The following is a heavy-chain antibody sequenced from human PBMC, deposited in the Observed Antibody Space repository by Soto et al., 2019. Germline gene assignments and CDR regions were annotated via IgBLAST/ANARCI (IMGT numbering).Heavy chain of an antibody. J-gene: IGHJ6*02. Sequence: GGSLRLSCAASGFTFSSYSMNWVRQAPGKGLEWVSYISSSSSTIYYADSVKGRFTISRDNAKNSLYLQMNSLRDEDTAVYYCAREGGGSWDQLGHLYYGMDVWGQGTTVTVSS. CDR1: GFTFSSYS. D-gene: IGHD3-16*01. V-gene: IGHV3-48*02. CDR3: AREGGGSWDQLGHLYYGMDV. CDR2: ISSSSSTI.